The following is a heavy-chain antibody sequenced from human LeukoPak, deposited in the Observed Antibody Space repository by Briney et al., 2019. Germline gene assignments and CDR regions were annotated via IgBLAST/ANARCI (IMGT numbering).Heavy chain of an antibody. V-gene: IGHV3-33*01. D-gene: IGHD2-2*01. Sequence: GRSLRLSCAASGFTFSSYGMHWVRQAPGKGLEWVAVIWYDGSNKYYADSVKGRFTISRDNSKNTLYLQMNSLRAEDTAVYYCARDHSCSSTSCYVAYYGMDVWGKGTTVTVSS. CDR1: GFTFSSYG. CDR2: IWYDGSNK. CDR3: ARDHSCSSTSCYVAYYGMDV. J-gene: IGHJ6*04.